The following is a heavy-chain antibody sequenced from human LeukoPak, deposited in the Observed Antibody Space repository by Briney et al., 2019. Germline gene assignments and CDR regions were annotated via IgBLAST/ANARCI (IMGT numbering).Heavy chain of an antibody. V-gene: IGHV1-69*06. CDR3: TSGPPEWGFDL. Sequence: ASVKVSCKASGGTFNNRVISWVRQAPGQGLEWMGGIIPIVGTVKYAQRFQGRVTITADKSTSTAYMELNSLRSEDTAVYYCTSGPPEWGFDLWGRGTLVTVSS. J-gene: IGHJ2*01. D-gene: IGHD1-14*01. CDR1: GGTFNNRV. CDR2: IIPIVGTV.